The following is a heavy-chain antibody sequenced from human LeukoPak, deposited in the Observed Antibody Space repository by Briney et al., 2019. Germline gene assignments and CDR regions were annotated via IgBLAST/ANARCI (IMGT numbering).Heavy chain of an antibody. CDR1: GGSFSGYY. CDR3: ARATGYLGFDY. D-gene: IGHD3-9*01. CDR2: INHSGST. V-gene: IGHV4-34*01. Sequence: SETLPLTCAVYGGSFSGYYWSWIRQPPGKGLEWIGEINHSGSTNYNPSLKSRVTISVDTSKNQFSLKLSSVTAADTAVYYCARATGYLGFDYWGQGTLVTVSS. J-gene: IGHJ4*02.